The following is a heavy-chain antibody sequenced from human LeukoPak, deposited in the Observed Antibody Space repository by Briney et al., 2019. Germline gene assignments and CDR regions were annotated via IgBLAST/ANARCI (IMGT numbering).Heavy chain of an antibody. J-gene: IGHJ6*02. V-gene: IGHV3-9*01. D-gene: IGHD3-16*01. Sequence: GRSLRLSCVVSGFRFDDYGMHWVRQAPGKGLEWVSGISWSGSTTGYADSVRGRFTISRDSAQNSLYLQMDSLRVEDTALYYCAKDESTGGFAPGYFYRMGVWGQGTTLTVCS. CDR3: AKDESTGGFAPGYFYRMGV. CDR2: ISWSGSTT. CDR1: GFRFDDYG.